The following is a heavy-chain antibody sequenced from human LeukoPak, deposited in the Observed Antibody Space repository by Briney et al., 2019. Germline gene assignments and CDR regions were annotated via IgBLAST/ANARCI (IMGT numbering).Heavy chain of an antibody. J-gene: IGHJ4*02. CDR2: ISWNSGSI. D-gene: IGHD6-6*01. CDR3: AKAYSSSFGAFFDY. CDR1: GFTFDDYA. Sequence: GGSLRLSCAASGFTFDDYAMHWVRQAPGKGLEWVSGISWNSGSIGYADSVKGRFTISRDNAKNSLYLQMNSLRAEDMALYYCAKAYSSSFGAFFDYWGQGTLVTVSS. V-gene: IGHV3-9*03.